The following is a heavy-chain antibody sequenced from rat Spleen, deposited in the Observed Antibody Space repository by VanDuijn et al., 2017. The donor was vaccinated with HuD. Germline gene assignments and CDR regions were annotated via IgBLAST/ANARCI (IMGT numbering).Heavy chain of an antibody. V-gene: IGHV3-3*01. J-gene: IGHJ3*01. CDR1: GYSITSSYR. Sequence: EVQLQESGPGLVKPSQSLSLTCSVTGYSITSSYRWNWIRKFPGNKLEWMGYINSAGSTNYNPSLKSRISITRDTSKNQFFLQVNSVTTEDTATYYFARSSGDWFAYWGQGTLVTVSS. D-gene: IGHD1-4*01. CDR3: ARSSGDWFAY. CDR2: INSAGST.